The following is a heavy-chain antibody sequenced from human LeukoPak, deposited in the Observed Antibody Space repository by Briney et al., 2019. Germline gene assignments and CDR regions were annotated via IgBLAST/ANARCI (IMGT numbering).Heavy chain of an antibody. CDR2: VSAYADNT. Sequence: KAGGSLRLSCAASGFTFSSYGMHWVRQAPGQGLEWVGWVSAYADNTNYVQKFQGGVTMTTDTSTSTAYMELRSLRSDDTAVYYCARDGFSIAAAGVYYYYMDVWGKGTTVTVSS. CDR3: ARDGFSIAAAGVYYYYMDV. CDR1: GFTFSSYG. J-gene: IGHJ6*03. V-gene: IGHV1-18*01. D-gene: IGHD6-13*01.